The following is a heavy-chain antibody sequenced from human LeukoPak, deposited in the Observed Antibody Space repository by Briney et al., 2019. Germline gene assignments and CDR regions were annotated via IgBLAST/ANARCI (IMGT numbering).Heavy chain of an antibody. Sequence: GGSLRLSSAASGFTFNNNGMHWVGQAPGKGRGGGAFIRYDGIYKEYADSVKGRFTISRDKSRTTLFLQLDSRRAEDTALYYCGKDPEKGLAVARLEHWGQGTLVTVSS. V-gene: IGHV3-30*02. CDR2: IRYDGIYK. D-gene: IGHD6-19*01. CDR1: GFTFNNNG. CDR3: GKDPEKGLAVARLEH. J-gene: IGHJ5*02.